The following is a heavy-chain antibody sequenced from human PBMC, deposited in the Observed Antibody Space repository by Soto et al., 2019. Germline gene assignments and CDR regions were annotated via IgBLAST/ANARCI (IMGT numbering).Heavy chain of an antibody. D-gene: IGHD4-17*01. CDR1: GVSINSGCYY. Sequence: TLSLTCAVSGVSINSGCYYWNWSRHFRGNGLEWIGYISHGETTSYMPSLKRRLTISFDTSKNNFSLKLTSVTAEDTAVYYCAREGGHGDKGYALHLWGQGKMLTVS. J-gene: IGHJ3*01. CDR3: AREGGHGDKGYALHL. CDR2: ISHGETT. V-gene: IGHV4-31*11.